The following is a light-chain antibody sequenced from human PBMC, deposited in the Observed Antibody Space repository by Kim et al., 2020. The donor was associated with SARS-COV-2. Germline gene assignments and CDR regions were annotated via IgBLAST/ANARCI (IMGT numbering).Light chain of an antibody. V-gene: IGKV1-5*03. CDR1: QDINTW. CDR3: QQYNGNSYT. Sequence: DIQMTQSPSTLSAFVGDRVTITCRASQDINTWLAWYQQKPGKAPKLLIYKASSLESGVPSRFSGSGSGIDFTLTISSLRPEDFATYYCQQYNGNSYTFGQGTKLEI. J-gene: IGKJ2*01. CDR2: KAS.